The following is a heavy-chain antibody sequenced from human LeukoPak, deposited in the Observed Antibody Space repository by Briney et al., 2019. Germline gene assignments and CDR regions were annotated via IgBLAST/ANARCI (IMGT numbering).Heavy chain of an antibody. D-gene: IGHD3-22*01. V-gene: IGHV3-23*01. CDR3: AKAGYYYDSSGYFPY. CDR1: GFTFSSYS. Sequence: PGGSLRLSCAASGFTFSSYSMNWVRQAPGKGLEWVSAISGSGGSTYYADSVKGRFTISRGNSKNTLYLQMNSLRAEDTAVYYCAKAGYYYDSSGYFPYWGQGTLVTVSS. CDR2: ISGSGGST. J-gene: IGHJ4*02.